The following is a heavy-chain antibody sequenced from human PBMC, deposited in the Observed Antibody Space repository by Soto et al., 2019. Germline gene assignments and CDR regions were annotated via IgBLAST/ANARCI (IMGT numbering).Heavy chain of an antibody. Sequence: EVQLLESGGGLVQPGGSLRLSCAAAGFTFSNYALTWVRQSPGKGLEWVSTFSGSGGSTYYADSVRGRFTISRDNSKNTLFLKRNSLGAEEPAIYYCARDWPGATCPGLAVWGQGTTVSVSS. J-gene: IGHJ6*02. CDR2: FSGSGGST. CDR1: GFTFSNYA. CDR3: ARDWPGATCPGLAV. V-gene: IGHV3-23*01.